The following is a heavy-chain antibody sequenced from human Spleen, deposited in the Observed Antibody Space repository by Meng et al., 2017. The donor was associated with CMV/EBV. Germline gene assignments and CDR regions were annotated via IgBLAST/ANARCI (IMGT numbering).Heavy chain of an antibody. Sequence: GSLRLSCVASGFMFSNYEMNWVRQAPGKGLEWVSYISSSAGSTIYYAESVKGRFTISRDNAANSLFLQMDSLRVEDTAVYYCAREFGSGAFDHWGQGTPVTVSS. V-gene: IGHV3-48*03. CDR3: AREFGSGAFDH. J-gene: IGHJ4*02. CDR2: ISSSAGSTI. CDR1: GFMFSNYE. D-gene: IGHD3-10*01.